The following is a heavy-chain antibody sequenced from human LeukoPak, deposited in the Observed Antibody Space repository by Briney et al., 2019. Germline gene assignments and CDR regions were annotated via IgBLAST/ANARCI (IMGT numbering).Heavy chain of an antibody. CDR1: GGSISSSSYY. J-gene: IGHJ4*02. CDR3: ARKAGYCTNGVCHFDY. CDR2: IYYSGST. Sequence: SETLSLTCTVSGGSISSSSYYWGWIRQPPGKGLEWIGSIYYSGSTYYNPSLKSRVTISVDTSKNQFSLKLSSVTAADTAVYYCARKAGYCTNGVCHFDYWGQGTLVTVSS. D-gene: IGHD2-8*01. V-gene: IGHV4-39*01.